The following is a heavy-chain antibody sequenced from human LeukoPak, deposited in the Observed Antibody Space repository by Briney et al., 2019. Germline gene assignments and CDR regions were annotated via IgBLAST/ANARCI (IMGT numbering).Heavy chain of an antibody. J-gene: IGHJ3*01. CDR2: INPNSGGT. V-gene: IGHV1-2*02. D-gene: IGHD3-16*01. CDR3: AREDPGGAFDV. Sequence: ASVKVSCKASGYTLTGYYMHWVRQAPGQGLEWMGWINPNSGGTNYAQKFQGRVTMTTDTSTSTAYMELRRLKSDDTAVYYCAREDPGGAFDVWGRGTMVTVS. CDR1: GYTLTGYY.